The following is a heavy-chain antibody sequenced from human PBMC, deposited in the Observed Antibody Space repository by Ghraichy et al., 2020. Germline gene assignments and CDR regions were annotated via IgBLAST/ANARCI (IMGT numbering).Heavy chain of an antibody. CDR2: IYYTGST. J-gene: IGHJ4*02. CDR3: ARDLVGSSPSVYFAS. CDR1: GGSISNYY. Sequence: SQTLSLTCTVSGGSISNYYWSWIRQSPGKGLEWIGYIYYTGSTNNNPSLKSRVTISVDTSKNQLSLKLRSVTAADTAVYYCARDLVGSSPSVYFASWGQGTLVTVSS. D-gene: IGHD1-26*01. V-gene: IGHV4-59*01.